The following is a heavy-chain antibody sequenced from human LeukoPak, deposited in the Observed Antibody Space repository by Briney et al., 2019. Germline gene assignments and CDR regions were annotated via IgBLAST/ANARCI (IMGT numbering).Heavy chain of an antibody. Sequence: PGGSLRLSCAASGFTLSTYGMSWVRQAPGKGLGWVSAISGSAFGTYYADSVKGRFTISRDNSKSTLYLQMSSLRAEDTAVYYCASNPRGIVATMYMRYWGQGTLVTVSS. J-gene: IGHJ4*02. D-gene: IGHD5-12*01. CDR2: ISGSAFGT. V-gene: IGHV3-23*01. CDR1: GFTLSTYG. CDR3: ASNPRGIVATMYMRY.